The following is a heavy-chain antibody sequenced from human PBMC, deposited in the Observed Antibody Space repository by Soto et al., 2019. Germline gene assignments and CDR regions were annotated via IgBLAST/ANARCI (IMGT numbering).Heavy chain of an antibody. CDR1: GGSISSGGHY. CDR2: IYYSGST. CDR3: ARISTSANYFYY. J-gene: IGHJ4*02. D-gene: IGHD2-2*01. V-gene: IGHV4-31*03. Sequence: QVQLQESGPGLVKPSQTLSLTCTVSGGSISSGGHYWSWIRQHPGKGLEWIGYIYYSGSTYCNPSLKRRDNTSVDTSKKQFSLKLSSVTDADTALYYCARISTSANYFYYWDQGTLVTVSS.